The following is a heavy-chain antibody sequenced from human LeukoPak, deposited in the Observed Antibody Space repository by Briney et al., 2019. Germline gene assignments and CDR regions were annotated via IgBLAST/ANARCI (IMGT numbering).Heavy chain of an antibody. J-gene: IGHJ4*02. CDR1: GFTFSDYY. CDR3: ARDWVGATSPLDY. CDR2: ISLTSSHT. Sequence: GGSLRLSCAASGFTFSDYYMSWIRQAPGKGLEWVSCISLTSSHTNYADSVKGRFTISRDNAKNSLYLQMNSLRAEDTAVYYCARDWVGATSPLDYWGQGTLVTVSS. D-gene: IGHD1-26*01. V-gene: IGHV3-11*05.